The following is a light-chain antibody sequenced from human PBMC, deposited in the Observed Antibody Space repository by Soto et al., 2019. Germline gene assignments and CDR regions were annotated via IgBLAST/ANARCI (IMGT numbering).Light chain of an antibody. CDR3: GSYTRNTALV. CDR1: SSNIGGNS. CDR2: DDN. J-gene: IGLJ1*01. Sequence: QSVLTQPPSVSAAPGQKVTISCSGSSSNIGGNSVSWYQQLPGTAPKLLIYDDNKRPSGIPDRFSGSKSGTSATLGITGFQTGDEADYYCGSYTRNTALVFGPGTKVTVL. V-gene: IGLV1-51*01.